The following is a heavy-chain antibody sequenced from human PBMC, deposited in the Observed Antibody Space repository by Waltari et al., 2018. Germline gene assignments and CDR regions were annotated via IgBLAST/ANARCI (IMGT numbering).Heavy chain of an antibody. CDR2: INHSGSS. V-gene: IGHV4-34*01. CDR1: GGSFSGHY. Sequence: QVQLQQWGAGLLKPSETLSLTCAVYGGSFSGHYWSWIRQPPCTGLEWIGEINHSGSSNYNPSLKRRVTISVYTSKNQFSLKLSSGTASDTAVYYCARTGTTFYYYDMDVWGKGTTVTVSS. CDR3: ARTGTTFYYYDMDV. J-gene: IGHJ6*03. D-gene: IGHD1-7*01.